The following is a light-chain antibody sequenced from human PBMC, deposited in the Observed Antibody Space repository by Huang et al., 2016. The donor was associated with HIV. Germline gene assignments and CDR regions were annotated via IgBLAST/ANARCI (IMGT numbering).Light chain of an antibody. CDR2: WSG. CDR3: QQYYTNPQT. CDR1: QSLLYNLNSKNY. J-gene: IGKJ4*01. V-gene: IGKV4-1*01. Sequence: DIVMTQSPDSLSIFPGERATINCKSSQSLLYNLNSKNYLAWFQQRPGHPPKLLFHWSGSRQSGMPDRFSASGSGTDFTLTIDNLQTEDVAIYYCQQYYTNPQTFGRGTAVEI.